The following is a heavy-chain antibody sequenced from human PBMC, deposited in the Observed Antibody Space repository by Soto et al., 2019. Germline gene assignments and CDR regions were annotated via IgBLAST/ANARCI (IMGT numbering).Heavy chain of an antibody. CDR3: EKHVEAFYFGMDP. CDR2: IDPADSYA. J-gene: IGHJ6*02. CDR1: GYSFVTFW. Sequence: LGESLKISCRGSGYSFVTFWITWVRQMPGKGLEWMGRIDPADSYARYSPSFEGHVTMSVDRSINTAYLQWSSLKASDSAIYYCEKHVEAFYFGMDPWGQGTSVTVSS. V-gene: IGHV5-10-1*01.